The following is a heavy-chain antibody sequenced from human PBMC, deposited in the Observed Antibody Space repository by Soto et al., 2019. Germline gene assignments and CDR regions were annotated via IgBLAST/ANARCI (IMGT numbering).Heavy chain of an antibody. Sequence: SETLSLTCSVSGYSINRGYYWGWIRQAPGKGLEWIGSIYHRGATYYAPSLKARAAMSLDTSNNHFTLRLTSVTVADTAIYYCARYQYDSSGYDDEHWGQGALVTVSS. D-gene: IGHD3-22*01. V-gene: IGHV4-38-2*01. CDR2: IYHRGAT. CDR1: GYSINRGYY. J-gene: IGHJ4*02. CDR3: ARYQYDSSGYDDEH.